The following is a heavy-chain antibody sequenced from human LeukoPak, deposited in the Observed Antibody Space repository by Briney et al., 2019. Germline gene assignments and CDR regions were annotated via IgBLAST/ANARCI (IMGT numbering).Heavy chain of an antibody. CDR3: ARERYDSSGYPFDY. V-gene: IGHV3-11*01. Sequence: GGSLRLSCAASGFTFSDYYMSWIRQAPGKGLEWVSYISSSGSTIYYADSEKGRFTISRDNAKNSLYLQMNSLRAEDTAVYYCARERYDSSGYPFDYWGQGTLVTVSS. J-gene: IGHJ4*02. CDR1: GFTFSDYY. CDR2: ISSSGSTI. D-gene: IGHD3-22*01.